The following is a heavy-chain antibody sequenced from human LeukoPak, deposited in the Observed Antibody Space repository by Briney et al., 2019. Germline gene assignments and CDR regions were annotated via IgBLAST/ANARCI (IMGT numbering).Heavy chain of an antibody. CDR2: THYRGNT. J-gene: IGHJ1*01. CDR1: GGSISMYY. Sequence: SETLSLTCTVAGGSISMYYGSWIRQPPEEVREWMGYTHYRGNTNYNPSLKSRVSISVDTSKNQFSLKLSSVTAADKAVYYCARKRTGYCCSTRCYDEDGYWGQGHLVLVSS. D-gene: IGHD2-2*01. CDR3: ARKRTGYCCSTRCYDEDGY. V-gene: IGHV4-59*12.